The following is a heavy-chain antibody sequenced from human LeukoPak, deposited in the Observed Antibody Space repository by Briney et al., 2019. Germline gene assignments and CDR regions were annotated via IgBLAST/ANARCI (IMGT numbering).Heavy chain of an antibody. CDR1: GFTFSSYS. CDR3: ARSIVVVTAIHRTDAFDI. D-gene: IGHD2-21*02. CDR2: ISSSSSYI. V-gene: IGHV3-21*01. J-gene: IGHJ3*02. Sequence: GGSLRLSCAASGFTFSSYSMNWVRQAPGKGLEWVSSISSSSSYIYYADSVKGRFTISRDNAKNSLYLQMNSLRAEDTAVYYCARSIVVVTAIHRTDAFDIWGQGTMVTVSS.